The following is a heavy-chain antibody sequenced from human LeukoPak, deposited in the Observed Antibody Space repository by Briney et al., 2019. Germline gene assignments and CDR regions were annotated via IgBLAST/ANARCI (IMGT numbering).Heavy chain of an antibody. D-gene: IGHD1-26*01. V-gene: IGHV4-39*07. CDR1: GGSISSSSYY. CDR2: IYYSGST. Sequence: SETLSLTCTVSGGSISSSSYYWGWIRQPPGKGLEWIGSIYYSGSTYYNPSLKSRVTISVDTSKNQFSLKLSSVTAADTAVYYCARGSYSGGSDYWGQGTMVTVSS. J-gene: IGHJ3*01. CDR3: ARGSYSGGSDY.